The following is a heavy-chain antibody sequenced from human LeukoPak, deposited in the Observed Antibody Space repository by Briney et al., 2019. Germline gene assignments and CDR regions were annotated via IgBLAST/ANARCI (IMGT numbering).Heavy chain of an antibody. CDR1: SYSISSSYY. D-gene: IGHD6-13*01. CDR3: VRHEAKAAAFDY. V-gene: IGHV4-39*01. CDR2: IYYSGRT. J-gene: IGHJ4*02. Sequence: SETLSLTCTVSSYSISSSYYWGWIRQPPGKGLEWIRSIYYSGRTYYNPSLKSRVTISVDTSKNQFSLKLSSVTAADAAVYYCVRHEAKAAAFDYWGQGTLVSVSS.